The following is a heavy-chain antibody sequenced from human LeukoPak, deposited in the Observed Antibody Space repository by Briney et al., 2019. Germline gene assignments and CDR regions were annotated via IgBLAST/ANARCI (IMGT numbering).Heavy chain of an antibody. J-gene: IGHJ3*02. CDR1: GFTFDDYA. CDR3: AKDIGSYYYDSSGYSDRRNAFDI. Sequence: GGSLRLSCAASGFTFDDYAMPWVRQAPGKGLEWVSGISWNSGSIGYADSVKGRFTISRDNAKNSLYLQMNSLRAEDTALYYCAKDIGSYYYDSSGYSDRRNAFDIWGQGTMVTVSS. D-gene: IGHD3-22*01. V-gene: IGHV3-9*01. CDR2: ISWNSGSI.